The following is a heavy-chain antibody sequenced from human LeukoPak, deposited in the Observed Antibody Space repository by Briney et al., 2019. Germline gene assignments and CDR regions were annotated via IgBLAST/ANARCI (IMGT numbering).Heavy chain of an antibody. CDR1: GYTFTGYY. CDR2: INPNSGGT. J-gene: IGHJ6*02. CDR3: ARESRPLPINWNDPIADYYYYGMDV. V-gene: IGHV1-2*02. D-gene: IGHD1-1*01. Sequence: ASVKVSCKASGYTFTGYYMHWVRQAPGQGLEWMGWINPNSGGTNYAQKFQGRVTMTRDTSISTAYMELSRLRSEDTAVYYCARESRPLPINWNDPIADYYYYGMDVWGQGTTVTVSS.